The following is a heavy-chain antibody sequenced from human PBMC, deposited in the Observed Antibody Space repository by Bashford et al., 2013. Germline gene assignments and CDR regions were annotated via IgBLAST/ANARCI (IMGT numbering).Heavy chain of an antibody. D-gene: IGHD5-24*01. CDR2: IRSSVYGATT. V-gene: IGHV3-49*04. CDR1: GFIFDDYP. J-gene: IGHJ4*02. CDR3: ARGWQHLLY. Sequence: GSLRLSCSTSGFIFDDYPLHWVRQAPGKGLEWVGFIRSSVYGATTEYAASLKGRFTISRDSSQNTLQLQMNSLRVEDTAMYYCARGWQHLLYWGQGTLVTVSS.